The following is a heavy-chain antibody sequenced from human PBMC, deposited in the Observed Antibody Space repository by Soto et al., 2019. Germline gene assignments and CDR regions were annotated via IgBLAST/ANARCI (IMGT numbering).Heavy chain of an antibody. CDR1: GFTFDDYA. Sequence: QTGGSLRLSCAASGFTFDDYAMHWVRQAPGKGLEWVSGISWNSGGIGYADSVKGRFTISRDNAKNSLYLQMNSLRAEDTALYYCAKSNKWELPYYFDYWGQGTLVTVSS. V-gene: IGHV3-9*01. CDR3: AKSNKWELPYYFDY. CDR2: ISWNSGGI. J-gene: IGHJ4*02. D-gene: IGHD1-26*01.